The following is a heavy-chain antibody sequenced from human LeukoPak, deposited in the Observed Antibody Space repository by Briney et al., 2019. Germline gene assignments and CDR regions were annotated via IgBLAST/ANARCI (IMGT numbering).Heavy chain of an antibody. CDR3: ARGYITGTSTFWGY. J-gene: IGHJ4*02. V-gene: IGHV3-23*01. CDR1: GFTFSSYW. D-gene: IGHD1-20*01. Sequence: PGGSLRLSCAASGFTFSSYWMSWVRQAPGKGLEWVSVISASGGNTKYADTEKGQFTISRDNAKNSLYLQMNSLRAEDTAVYYCARGYITGTSTFWGYWGQGTLVTVSS. CDR2: ISASGGNT.